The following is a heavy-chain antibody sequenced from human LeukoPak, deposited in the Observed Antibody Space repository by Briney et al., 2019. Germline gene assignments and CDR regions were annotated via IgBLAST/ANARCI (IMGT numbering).Heavy chain of an antibody. CDR3: AKDIGVAAAAFDAFDI. CDR1: GFTLDDYA. D-gene: IGHD6-13*01. Sequence: GGSLRLSCAASGFTLDDYAMHWVRQAPGKGLEWVSGISWNSGSIGYADSVKGRFTISRDNAKNSLYLQMNSLRAEDTALYYCAKDIGVAAAAFDAFDIWGQGTMVTVS. V-gene: IGHV3-9*01. J-gene: IGHJ3*02. CDR2: ISWNSGSI.